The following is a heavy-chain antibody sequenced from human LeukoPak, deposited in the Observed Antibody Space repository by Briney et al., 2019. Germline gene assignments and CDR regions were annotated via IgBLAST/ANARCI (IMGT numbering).Heavy chain of an antibody. J-gene: IGHJ4*02. CDR1: GITFSSHA. CDR3: ARDPDTGIDY. Sequence: GGSLRLSCAASGITFSSHAMSWVRQAPGKGLEWVANIKQDGSEKYYVDSVKGRFTISRDNAKNSLYLQMNSLRAEDTAVYYCARDPDTGIDYWGQGTLVTVSS. D-gene: IGHD5-18*01. V-gene: IGHV3-7*01. CDR2: IKQDGSEK.